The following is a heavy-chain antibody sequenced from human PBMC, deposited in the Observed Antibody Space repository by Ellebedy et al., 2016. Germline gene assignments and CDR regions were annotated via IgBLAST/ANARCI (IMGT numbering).Heavy chain of an antibody. CDR2: ISYDGSNK. CDR1: EFTFSSYA. J-gene: IGHJ5*02. D-gene: IGHD1-26*01. V-gene: IGHV3-30-3*01. Sequence: GESLKISXAASEFTFSSYAMHWVRQAPGKGLEWVAVISYDGSNKYSADSVKGRFTISRDNSKNTLYLQMNSLRAEDTAVYYCARDLGSYYVGFDPWGQGTLVTVSS. CDR3: ARDLGSYYVGFDP.